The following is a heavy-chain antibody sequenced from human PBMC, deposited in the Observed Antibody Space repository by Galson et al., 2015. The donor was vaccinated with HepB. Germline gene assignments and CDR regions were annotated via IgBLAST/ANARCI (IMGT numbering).Heavy chain of an antibody. J-gene: IGHJ4*02. CDR3: AKVHCGATSCSRIDD. CDR2: ISGSGDTI. Sequence: SLRLSCAASGFTFNEYAMHWVREAPGKGLEWVSGISGSGDTIYYADSVMGRFTISRDNSKNTLYLQMNSLRAEDTAVYYCAKVHCGATSCSRIDDWGQGTLVTVSS. CDR1: GFTFNEYA. D-gene: IGHD2-2*01. V-gene: IGHV3-23*01.